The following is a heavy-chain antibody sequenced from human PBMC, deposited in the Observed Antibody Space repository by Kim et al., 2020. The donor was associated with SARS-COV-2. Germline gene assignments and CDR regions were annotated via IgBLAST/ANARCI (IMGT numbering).Heavy chain of an antibody. CDR3: AKDFSSSWYWYFDY. CDR1: GFTFSSYG. Sequence: GGSLRLSCAASGFTFSSYGMHWVRQAPGKGLEWVAVIGYDGSNKYYADSVKGRFTISRDNSKNTLYLQMNSLRAEDTAVYYCAKDFSSSWYWYFDYWGQGTLVTVSS. CDR2: IGYDGSNK. D-gene: IGHD6-13*01. V-gene: IGHV3-33*06. J-gene: IGHJ4*02.